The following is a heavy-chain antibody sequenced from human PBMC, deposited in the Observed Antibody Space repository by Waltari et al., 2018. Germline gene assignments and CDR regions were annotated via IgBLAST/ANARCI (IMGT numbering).Heavy chain of an antibody. CDR2: IYTSGST. V-gene: IGHV4-61*09. CDR3: ARDYGSGSYWD. J-gene: IGHJ4*02. CDR1: GGSFSSGSYY. D-gene: IGHD3-10*01. Sequence: QVQLQESGPGLVKPSQTLSLTCTVSGGSFSSGSYYWSWIRQPAGKGLEWIGYIYTSGSTNYNPSLKSRVTISVDTSKNQFSLKLSSVTAADTAVYYCARDYGSGSYWDWGQGTLVTVSS.